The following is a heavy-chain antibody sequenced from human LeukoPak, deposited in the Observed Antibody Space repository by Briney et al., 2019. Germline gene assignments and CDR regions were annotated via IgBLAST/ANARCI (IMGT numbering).Heavy chain of an antibody. D-gene: IGHD4-17*01. J-gene: IGHJ4*02. Sequence: ASVKVSCKASGYTFTGYYMHWVRQAPGQGLEWMGWINPNSGGTNYAQKFQGWVTMTRDTSISTAYMELSRLRSDDTAVYYCARDLMTTVTLLFDYWGQGTLVTVSS. V-gene: IGHV1-2*04. CDR1: GYTFTGYY. CDR3: ARDLMTTVTLLFDY. CDR2: INPNSGGT.